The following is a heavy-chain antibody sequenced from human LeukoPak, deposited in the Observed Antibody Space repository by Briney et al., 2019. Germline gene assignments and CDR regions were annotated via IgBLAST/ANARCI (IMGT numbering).Heavy chain of an antibody. J-gene: IGHJ3*02. Sequence: SETLSLTCTVSGGSISSYYWSWIRQPPGKGLEWIGYIYYSGSTNYNPSLKSRVTISVDTSKNQFSLKLSSVTAADTAVYYCARGARIMITFGGVRGAFDIWGQGTMVIVSS. D-gene: IGHD3-16*01. CDR2: IYYSGST. CDR3: ARGARIMITFGGVRGAFDI. V-gene: IGHV4-59*01. CDR1: GGSISSYY.